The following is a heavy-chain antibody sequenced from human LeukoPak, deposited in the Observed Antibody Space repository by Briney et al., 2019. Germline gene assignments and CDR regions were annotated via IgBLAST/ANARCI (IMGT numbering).Heavy chain of an antibody. CDR3: ARVEAYSSGWFDY. D-gene: IGHD6-19*01. CDR1: GGSISSYY. Sequence: PSETLSLTCTVSGGSISSYYWSWIRQPPGKGLEWIGYIYYSGSTNYNPSLKSRVTISVDTSKNQFSLKLSSVTAADTAVYYCARVEAYSSGWFDYWGQGTLVTVSS. J-gene: IGHJ4*02. V-gene: IGHV4-59*12. CDR2: IYYSGST.